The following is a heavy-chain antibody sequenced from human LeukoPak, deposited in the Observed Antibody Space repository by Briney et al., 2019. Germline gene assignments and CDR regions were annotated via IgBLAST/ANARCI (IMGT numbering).Heavy chain of an antibody. CDR2: INEVGSET. J-gene: IGHJ4*02. CDR3: ARRLGGSSQRDY. D-gene: IGHD1-26*01. CDR1: GFTFSSYS. V-gene: IGHV3-7*01. Sequence: RAGGSLRLSCAASGFTFSSYSMTWVRQAPGKGLEWVANINEVGSETHSVDSVKGRFTISRDSARNSLYLQMNSLRAEDTAVYYCARRLGGSSQRDYWGQGTLVTVSS.